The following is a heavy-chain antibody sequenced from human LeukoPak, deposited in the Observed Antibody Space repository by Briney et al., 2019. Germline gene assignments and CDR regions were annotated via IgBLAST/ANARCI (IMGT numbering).Heavy chain of an antibody. D-gene: IGHD6-25*01. CDR2: IYYSGST. V-gene: IGHV4-59*11. Sequence: SENLSLTCTVSGGSISSHYWSWIRQPPGKGLEWTGYIYYSGSTNYNPSLKSRVTISVDTSKNQFSLKLSSVTAADTAVYYCARSRGIAALDYWGQGTLVTVSS. CDR3: ARSRGIAALDY. J-gene: IGHJ4*02. CDR1: GGSISSHY.